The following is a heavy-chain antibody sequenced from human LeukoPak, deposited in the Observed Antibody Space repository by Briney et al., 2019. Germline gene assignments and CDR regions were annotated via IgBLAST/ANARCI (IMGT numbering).Heavy chain of an antibody. CDR2: ISYDGSNK. V-gene: IGHV3-30*18. D-gene: IGHD1-26*01. CDR1: GFTFSSYG. J-gene: IGHJ4*02. Sequence: GGSLRLSCAASGFTFSSYGMHWVRQAPGKGLEWVAVISYDGSNKYYADSVKGRFTISRDNSKNTLYLQMNSLRAEDTAVYYCAKDHDGGATGEYYFDYWGQGTLVTVSS. CDR3: AKDHDGGATGEYYFDY.